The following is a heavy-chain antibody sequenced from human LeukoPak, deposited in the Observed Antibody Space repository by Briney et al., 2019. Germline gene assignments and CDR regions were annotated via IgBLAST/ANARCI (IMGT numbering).Heavy chain of an antibody. CDR2: INHSGST. J-gene: IGHJ4*02. CDR3: ARGVHKHGRAQPRTQYYFDY. CDR1: GFTVSSNY. V-gene: IGHV4-34*01. D-gene: IGHD6-19*01. Sequence: GSLRLSCAASGFTVSSNYMSWVRQPPGKGLEWIGEINHSGSTNYNPSLKSRVTISVDTSKNQFSLKLSSVTAADTAVYYCARGVHKHGRAQPRTQYYFDYWGQGTLVTVSS.